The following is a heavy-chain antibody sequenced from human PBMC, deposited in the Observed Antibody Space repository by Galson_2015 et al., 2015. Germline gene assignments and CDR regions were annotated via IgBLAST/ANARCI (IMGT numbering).Heavy chain of an antibody. Sequence: SLRLSCAASGFTFSSYGMHWVRQAPGKGLEWVAVIWYDGSNKYYADSVKGRFTISRDNSKNTLYLQMNSLRAEDTAVYYCARDDRHYYYMDVWGKGTTVTVSS. V-gene: IGHV3-33*01. J-gene: IGHJ6*03. CDR1: GFTFSSYG. CDR3: ARDDRHYYYMDV. CDR2: IWYDGSNK.